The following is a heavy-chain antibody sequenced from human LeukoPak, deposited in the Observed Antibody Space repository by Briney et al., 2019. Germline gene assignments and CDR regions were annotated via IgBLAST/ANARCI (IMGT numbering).Heavy chain of an antibody. V-gene: IGHV1-46*01. D-gene: IGHD6-19*01. CDR3: ARDQQAEAVAGSERYFQH. Sequence: ASVKVSCKASGYTFTSYYMHWVRQAPGQGLEWMGIINPSGGSTSYAQKFQGRVTMTRDTSTSTVYMGLSSLRSEDTAVYYCARDQQAEAVAGSERYFQHWGQGTLVTVSS. CDR1: GYTFTSYY. J-gene: IGHJ1*01. CDR2: INPSGGST.